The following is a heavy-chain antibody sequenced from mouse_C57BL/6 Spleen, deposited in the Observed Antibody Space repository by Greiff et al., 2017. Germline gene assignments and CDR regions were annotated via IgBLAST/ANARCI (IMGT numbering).Heavy chain of an antibody. CDR1: GYTFTSYW. V-gene: IGHV1-69*01. CDR2: IDPSDSYT. J-gene: IGHJ1*03. Sequence: QVQLQQSGPELVLPGASVKLSCKASGYTFTSYWMHLVKQRPGQGLEWIGEIDPSDSYTNYNQKFKGKSTLTVDKSSSTAYMQLSSLTSEDAAVYYCAREYFDVWGTGTTVTVSS. CDR3: AREYFDV.